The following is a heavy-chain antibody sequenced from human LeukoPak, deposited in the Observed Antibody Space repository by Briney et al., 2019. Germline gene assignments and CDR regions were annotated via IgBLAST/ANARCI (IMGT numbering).Heavy chain of an antibody. V-gene: IGHV3-7*01. D-gene: IGHD6-13*01. Sequence: GGSLRLSCAASGFTFSSYWMSWVRQAPGKGLEWVANIKQDGSEKYYVDSVKGRFTISRDNAKNSLYLQMNSLRAEDTVVYYCARRGGYSSSWYLFGWFDPWGQGTLVTVSS. CDR3: ARRGGYSSSWYLFGWFDP. CDR1: GFTFSSYW. J-gene: IGHJ5*02. CDR2: IKQDGSEK.